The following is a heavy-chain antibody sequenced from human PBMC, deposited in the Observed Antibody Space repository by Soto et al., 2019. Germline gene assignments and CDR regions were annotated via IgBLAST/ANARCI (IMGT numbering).Heavy chain of an antibody. J-gene: IGHJ5*02. CDR3: AREVVAATHRLDP. CDR1: GGSISSGGYY. Sequence: SETLSLTCTVSGGSISSGGYYWSWIRQHPGKGLEWIGYIYYSGSTYYNPSLKSRVTVSVDTSKNQFSLKLSSVTAADTAVYYCAREVVAATHRLDPWGQGTLVTVSS. CDR2: IYYSGST. D-gene: IGHD2-15*01. V-gene: IGHV4-31*03.